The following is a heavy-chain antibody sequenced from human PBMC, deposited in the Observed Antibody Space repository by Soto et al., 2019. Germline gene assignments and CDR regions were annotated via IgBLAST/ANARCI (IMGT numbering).Heavy chain of an antibody. CDR1: GYTLTGYY. CDR2: INPNSGGT. Sequence: ASVKVSCKASGYTLTGYYMHWVRQAPGQGLEWMGWINPNSGGTNYAQKFQGWVTMTRDTSISTAYMELSRLRSDDTAVYYCARSEIPLRYFDWLSRGGYYFDYWGQGTLVTVSS. D-gene: IGHD3-9*01. V-gene: IGHV1-2*04. CDR3: ARSEIPLRYFDWLSRGGYYFDY. J-gene: IGHJ4*02.